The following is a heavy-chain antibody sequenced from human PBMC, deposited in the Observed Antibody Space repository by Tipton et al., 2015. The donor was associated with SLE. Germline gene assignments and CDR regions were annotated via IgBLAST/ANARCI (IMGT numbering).Heavy chain of an antibody. Sequence: TLSLTCAVNGGSSSAYYWSWIRQSPGKALEWIGDIHDSGSSNYNPSLKSRVTISVDTSKNQFSLELSSVTAADTAVYYCARQPIATRTAFDIWGQGTMVTVSS. D-gene: IGHD2-21*01. CDR1: GGSSSAYY. J-gene: IGHJ3*02. CDR2: IHDSGSS. CDR3: ARQPIATRTAFDI. V-gene: IGHV4-34*01.